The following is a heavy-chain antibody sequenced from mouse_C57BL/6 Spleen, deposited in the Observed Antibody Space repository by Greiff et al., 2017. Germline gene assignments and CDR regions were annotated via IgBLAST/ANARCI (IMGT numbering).Heavy chain of an antibody. V-gene: IGHV1-54*01. CDR2: INPGSGGT. Sequence: VKLMESGAELVRPGTSVKVSCKASGYAFTNYLIEWVKQRPGQGLEWIGVINPGSGGTNYNAKFKGKATLTTDKSSSTAYMQLSSLTSEDSAVYFCARNRGSYEAWFAYWGQGTLVTVSA. J-gene: IGHJ3*01. CDR3: ARNRGSYEAWFAY. D-gene: IGHD1-1*02. CDR1: GYAFTNYL.